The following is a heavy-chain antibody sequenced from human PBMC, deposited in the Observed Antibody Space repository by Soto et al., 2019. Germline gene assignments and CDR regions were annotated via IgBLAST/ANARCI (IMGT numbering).Heavy chain of an antibody. Sequence: QVQLLQSDAEVKKPGASVKVSCKAAGYTVTSHDINWMRQATGQGLEWMGWMNPHSGQTNYAQKVQGRVTMTRDTSISTDYMELTSLRSEDTAVYYCASDRSTTWGQGTLVTVSS. CDR3: ASDRSTT. D-gene: IGHD2-2*01. CDR1: GYTVTSHD. V-gene: IGHV1-8*01. J-gene: IGHJ5*02. CDR2: MNPHSGQT.